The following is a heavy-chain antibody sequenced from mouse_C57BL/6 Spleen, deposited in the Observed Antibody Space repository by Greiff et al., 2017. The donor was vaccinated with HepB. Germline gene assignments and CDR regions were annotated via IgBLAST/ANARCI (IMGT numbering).Heavy chain of an antibody. Sequence: EVMLVESGGGLVKPGGSLKLSCAASGFTFSDYGMHWVRQAPEKGLEWVAYISSGSSTIYYADTVKGRFTISRDNAKNTLFLQMTSLRSEDTAMYYCARSRTGTLTWFAYWGQGTLVTVSA. J-gene: IGHJ3*01. D-gene: IGHD4-1*01. CDR3: ARSRTGTLTWFAY. V-gene: IGHV5-17*01. CDR2: ISSGSSTI. CDR1: GFTFSDYG.